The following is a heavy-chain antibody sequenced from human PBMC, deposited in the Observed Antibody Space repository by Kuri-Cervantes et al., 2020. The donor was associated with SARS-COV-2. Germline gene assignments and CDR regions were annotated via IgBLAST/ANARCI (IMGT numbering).Heavy chain of an antibody. D-gene: IGHD6-13*01. J-gene: IGHJ3*02. Sequence: SVKVSCKASGGTFSSYAISWVRQAPGQGLEWMGGIIPIFGTANYAQKFQGRVTITTDESTSTAYMELSSLRSEDTAVYYCARSWGRSSSWYDAFDTWGQGTMVPSPQ. CDR3: ARSWGRSSSWYDAFDT. V-gene: IGHV1-69*05. CDR2: IIPIFGTA. CDR1: GGTFSSYA.